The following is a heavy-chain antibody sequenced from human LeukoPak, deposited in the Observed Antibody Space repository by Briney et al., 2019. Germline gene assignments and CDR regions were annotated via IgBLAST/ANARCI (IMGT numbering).Heavy chain of an antibody. J-gene: IGHJ5*02. D-gene: IGHD1-26*01. CDR3: VTVGMTSIWSYLRFDP. CDR1: GFTFSTNS. CDR2: ITSNGGST. V-gene: IGHV3-64D*08. Sequence: PGGSLRLSCSASGFTFSTNSMHWVRQAPGKGLEFVSAITSNGGSTYYADSVKGRFTIPRDNSKNTLYLQMSSLRAEDTAVYYCVTVGMTSIWSYLRFDPRGQGTLVSVSS.